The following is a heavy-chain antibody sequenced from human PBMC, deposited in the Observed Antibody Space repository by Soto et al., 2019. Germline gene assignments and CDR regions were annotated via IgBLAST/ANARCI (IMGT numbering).Heavy chain of an antibody. CDR3: AKLGSSAWSPHYYFDY. V-gene: IGHV3-23*01. J-gene: IGHJ4*02. D-gene: IGHD3-10*01. CDR1: GFTFNNYA. Sequence: SLRLSCAASGFTFNNYAMGWVRQAPGKGLEWVSAITGSGSDTYYLDSVKGRFTISRDNSKNTLFLQMNSLRAEDTAIYYCAKLGSSAWSPHYYFDYWGQGTLVTVSS. CDR2: ITGSGSDT.